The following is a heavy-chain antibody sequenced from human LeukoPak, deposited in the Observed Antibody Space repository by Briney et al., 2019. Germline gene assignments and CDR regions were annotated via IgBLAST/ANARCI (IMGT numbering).Heavy chain of an antibody. CDR1: GFTFSSYW. D-gene: IGHD3-10*01. Sequence: GGSLRLSCAASGFTFSSYWMHWVRQAPGKGLVWVSRINSDGDSTSYADSVKGRFTISRDNAKNTLYLQMNSLRAEDTAVYYCARGNSELITMVRGVIVGYFDYWGQGTLVTVSS. CDR2: INSDGDST. J-gene: IGHJ4*02. V-gene: IGHV3-74*01. CDR3: ARGNSELITMVRGVIVGYFDY.